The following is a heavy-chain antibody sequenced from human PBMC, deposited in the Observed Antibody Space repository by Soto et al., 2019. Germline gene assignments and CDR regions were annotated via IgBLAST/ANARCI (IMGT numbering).Heavy chain of an antibody. CDR2: IYYSGST. Sequence: SETLSLTCTVSGGSISSGDYYWSWIRQPPGKGLEWIGYIYYSGSTFYNPSLKNRVTISLDTSKIQFSLKLSSVTAEDTAVYYCVRETVTTLYYWGQGTLVTVSS. CDR3: VRETVTTLYY. CDR1: GGSISSGDYY. D-gene: IGHD4-17*01. J-gene: IGHJ4*02. V-gene: IGHV4-30-4*01.